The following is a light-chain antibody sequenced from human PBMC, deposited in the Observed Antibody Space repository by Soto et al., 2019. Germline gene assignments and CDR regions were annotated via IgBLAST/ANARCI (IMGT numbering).Light chain of an antibody. CDR1: QNIGSN. J-gene: IGKJ3*01. Sequence: EMVMTQSPATLSVSPGERATLSCRASQNIGSNLAWYQQRPGQAPRLLMYGASTRATETPARFSGSGSATDFTLTISSLEPEDFAVYYCQQRSSWPFTFGPGTKVDIK. V-gene: IGKV3-11*01. CDR3: QQRSSWPFT. CDR2: GAS.